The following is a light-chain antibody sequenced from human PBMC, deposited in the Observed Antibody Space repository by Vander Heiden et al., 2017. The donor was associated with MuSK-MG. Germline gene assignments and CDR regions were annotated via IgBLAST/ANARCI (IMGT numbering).Light chain of an antibody. CDR1: QDISNY. CDR2: DAS. V-gene: IGKV1-33*01. J-gene: IGKJ2*01. Sequence: DIQMTQSPSSLSAAVGDRVTITCPASQDISNYLNWYQQKPGKAPKLLIYDASNLETGGQSRFSGSGSGTDCTLNISSLQPEDIATYYCQQYYKLPPTCGEGTKLEIK. CDR3: QQYYKLPPT.